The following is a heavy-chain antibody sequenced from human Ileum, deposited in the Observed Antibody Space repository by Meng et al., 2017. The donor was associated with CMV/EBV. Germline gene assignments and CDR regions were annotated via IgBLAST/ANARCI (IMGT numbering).Heavy chain of an antibody. V-gene: IGHV3-30-3*01. J-gene: IGHJ6*02. CDR3: ARDMSYGTYGMDV. D-gene: IGHD1-26*01. CDR2: ISYDGSNK. Sequence: GESLKISCAASGFTFSSYAMHWVRQAPGKGLEWVAVISYDGSNKYYADSVKGRFTISRDNSKNTLYLQMNSLRAEDTDVYYCARDMSYGTYGMDVWGQGTTVTVSS. CDR1: GFTFSSYA.